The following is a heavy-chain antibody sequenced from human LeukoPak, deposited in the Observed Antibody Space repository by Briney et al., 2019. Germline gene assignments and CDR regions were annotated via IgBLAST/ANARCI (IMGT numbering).Heavy chain of an antibody. CDR2: ISGSGGST. Sequence: PGGSLRLSCAASGFTFSSYGMSWVRQAPGKGLEWVSAISGSGGSTYYADSVKGRFTISRDNSKNTVYLQMNSLRAEDTAVYYCAKDLLWFGEWAYEYYYYYYMDVWGKGTTVTVSS. V-gene: IGHV3-23*01. D-gene: IGHD3-10*01. J-gene: IGHJ6*03. CDR1: GFTFSSYG. CDR3: AKDLLWFGEWAYEYYYYYYMDV.